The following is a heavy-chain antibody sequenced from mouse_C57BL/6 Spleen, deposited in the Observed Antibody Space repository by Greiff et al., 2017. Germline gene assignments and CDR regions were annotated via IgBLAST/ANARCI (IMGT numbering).Heavy chain of an antibody. J-gene: IGHJ2*01. CDR1: GFSLTSYA. V-gene: IGHV2-9-1*01. D-gene: IGHD2-4*01. CDR3: ARIYYDYDEGFDY. Sequence: VKLLESGPGLVAPSQSLSITCTVSGFSLTSYAISWVRQPPGKGLEWLGVIWTGGGTNYNSALKSRLSISKDNSKSQVFLKMNSLQTDDTARYYCARIYYDYDEGFDYWGQGTTLTVSS. CDR2: IWTGGGT.